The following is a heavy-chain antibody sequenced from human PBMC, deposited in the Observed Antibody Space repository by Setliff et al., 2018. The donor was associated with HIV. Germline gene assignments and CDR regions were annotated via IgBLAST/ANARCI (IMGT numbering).Heavy chain of an antibody. CDR2: ISHSGGTI. CDR3: ASGALLPTIDY. Sequence: GGSLRLSCAASGFTLSDHHMNWIRQAPGKGLEWVSYISHSGGTIKYGDSVRGRFTISRDITKSSLYLQLGSLSVEDTAVYYCASGALLPTIDYWGRGTLVTVSS. D-gene: IGHD3-10*01. J-gene: IGHJ4*02. CDR1: GFTLSDHH. V-gene: IGHV3-11*01.